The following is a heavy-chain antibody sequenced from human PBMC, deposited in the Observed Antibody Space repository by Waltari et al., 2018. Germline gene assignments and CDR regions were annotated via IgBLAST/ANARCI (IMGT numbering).Heavy chain of an antibody. Sequence: DVQLVETGGGLIQPGGSLRLSCSVSGFTVSDTYMTWVRRAPAKGLEWVSLLYRGGNAYSAASVTGRFTISRDNINNTLFLEMNTLRAEDTATYYCARIIRDGPGGFYGIAACDRWGQATMVTVSS. CDR3: ARIIRDGPGGFYGIAACDR. CDR1: GFTVSDTY. J-gene: IGHJ3*01. CDR2: LYRGGNA. D-gene: IGHD2-21*01. V-gene: IGHV3-53*02.